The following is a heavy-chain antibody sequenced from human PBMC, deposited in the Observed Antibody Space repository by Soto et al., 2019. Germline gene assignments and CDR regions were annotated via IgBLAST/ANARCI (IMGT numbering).Heavy chain of an antibody. CDR3: ARGFYYYDCSGFDP. J-gene: IGHJ5*02. V-gene: IGHV1-69*13. D-gene: IGHD3-22*01. CDR1: GGTFSSYA. CDR2: IIPIFGTA. Sequence: SVKVSCKASGGTFSSYAISWVRQAPGQGLEWMGGIIPIFGTANYAQKFQGRVTITADDSTSTAYMELSSLRSEDTAVYYCARGFYYYDCSGFDPWGQGTLVTVSS.